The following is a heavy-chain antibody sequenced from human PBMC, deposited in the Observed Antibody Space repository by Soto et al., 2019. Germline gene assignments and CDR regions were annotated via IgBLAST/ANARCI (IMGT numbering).Heavy chain of an antibody. Sequence: ASVKVSCKASGYTFTSYGISWVRQAPGQGLEWMGWISAYNGNTNYAQKLQGRVTMTTDTSTSTAYMELRSLRSEDTAVYYCARSDTIFGVADRPHYYYYGMDVWGQGTTVTVSS. CDR2: ISAYNGNT. CDR1: GYTFTSYG. J-gene: IGHJ6*02. V-gene: IGHV1-18*01. D-gene: IGHD3-3*01. CDR3: ARSDTIFGVADRPHYYYYGMDV.